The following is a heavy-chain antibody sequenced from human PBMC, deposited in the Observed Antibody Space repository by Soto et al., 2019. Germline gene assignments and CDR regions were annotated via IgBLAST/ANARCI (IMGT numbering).Heavy chain of an antibody. V-gene: IGHV3-74*01. CDR1: GFTFTSYW. J-gene: IGHJ6*02. CDR3: ARGIQYRYGMDV. D-gene: IGHD4-4*01. Sequence: EVQLVESGGTLVQPGGSLRLSWAATGFTFTSYWMHWVRQAPAKGLVWVSRINGDGSNTFYADSVKGRLTISRDNAKNTVYLQMNSLRVEDTAVYYCARGIQYRYGMDVWGQGTTVTVSS. CDR2: INGDGSNT.